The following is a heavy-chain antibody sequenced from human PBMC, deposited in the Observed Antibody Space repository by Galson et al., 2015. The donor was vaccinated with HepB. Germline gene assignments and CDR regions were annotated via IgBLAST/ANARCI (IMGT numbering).Heavy chain of an antibody. CDR2: ISGSGGST. V-gene: IGHV3-23*01. D-gene: IGHD6-13*01. Sequence: SLRLSCAASGFTFSSYAMSWVRQAPGKGLEWVSAISGSGGSTYYADSVKGRFTISRDNSKNTLYLQMNSLRAEDTAVYYCAKVGYSSSWYGYFQHWGQGTLVTVSS. J-gene: IGHJ1*01. CDR1: GFTFSSYA. CDR3: AKVGYSSSWYGYFQH.